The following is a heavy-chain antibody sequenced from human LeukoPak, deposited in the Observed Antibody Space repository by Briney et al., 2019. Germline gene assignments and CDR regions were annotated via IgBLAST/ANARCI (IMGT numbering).Heavy chain of an antibody. CDR2: MNPNSGNT. D-gene: IGHD3-22*01. J-gene: IGHJ4*02. CDR3: ARGDYDSSGYYTGEYYFDY. CDR1: GGTFSSYA. Sequence: ASVKVSCKASGGTFSSYAINWVRQATGQGLEWMGWMNPNSGNTGYAQKFQGRVTMTRNTSISTAYMELSSLRSEDTAVYYCARGDYDSSGYYTGEYYFDYWGQGTLVTVSS. V-gene: IGHV1-8*02.